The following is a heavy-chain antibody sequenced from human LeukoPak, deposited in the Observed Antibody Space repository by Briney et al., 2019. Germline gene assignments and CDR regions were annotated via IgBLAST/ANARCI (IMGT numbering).Heavy chain of an antibody. V-gene: IGHV4-61*01. Sequence: SETLSLTCTVSGGSVSSGSYYWSWIRQPPGKGLEWIGYIYYSGSTNYNPSLKSRVTISVDTSKNQFSLKLSSVTAADTAVYYCASSAYDFWSGYYDYWGQGTLVTVSS. CDR1: GGSVSSGSYY. CDR2: IYYSGST. D-gene: IGHD3-3*01. J-gene: IGHJ4*02. CDR3: ASSAYDFWSGYYDY.